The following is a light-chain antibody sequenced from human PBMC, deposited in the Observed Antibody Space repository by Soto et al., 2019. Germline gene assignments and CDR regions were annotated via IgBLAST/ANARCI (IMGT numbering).Light chain of an antibody. V-gene: IGKV3-15*01. CDR1: QSVGNN. J-gene: IGKJ1*01. CDR3: QQYNNWPRT. CDR2: AAS. Sequence: IVMTQSPATLSVSPGERATLSCRASQSVGNNLAWYRQKSGQAPRLLIFAASTRATGVAARFSGSGSGTKFTLTVDSLQSEDVAVYYCQQYNNWPRTFGQGTKVDI.